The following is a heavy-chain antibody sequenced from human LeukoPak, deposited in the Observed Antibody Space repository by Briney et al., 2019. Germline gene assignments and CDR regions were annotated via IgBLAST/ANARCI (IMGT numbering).Heavy chain of an antibody. V-gene: IGHV4-39*01. Sequence: SETLSLTCAVSGGSISSSNWWSWVRQPPGKGLEWIGSIYYSGNTYYNASLKSQVSISIDTSKNQFSLRLTSVTAADTAVYYCARQTGSGLFILPGGQGTLVTVSS. CDR2: IYYSGNT. CDR1: GGSISSSNW. D-gene: IGHD3/OR15-3a*01. J-gene: IGHJ4*02. CDR3: ARQTGSGLFILP.